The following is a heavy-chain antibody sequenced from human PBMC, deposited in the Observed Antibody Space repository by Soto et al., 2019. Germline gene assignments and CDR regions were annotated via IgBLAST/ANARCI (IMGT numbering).Heavy chain of an antibody. CDR3: ARETGVVITVNEYNWFDP. D-gene: IGHD3-3*01. CDR2: IWYDGSNK. Sequence: QPGGSLRLSCAAAGFTFSSYGMHWVRQAPGKGLEWVAVIWYDGSNKYYADSVKGRFTISRDNSKNTLYLQMNSLRAEDTAVYYCARETGVVITVNEYNWFDPWGQGTLVTVSS. V-gene: IGHV3-33*01. J-gene: IGHJ5*02. CDR1: GFTFSSYG.